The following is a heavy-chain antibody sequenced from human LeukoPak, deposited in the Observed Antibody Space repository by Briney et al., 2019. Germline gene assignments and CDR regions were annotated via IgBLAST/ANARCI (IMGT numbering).Heavy chain of an antibody. V-gene: IGHV3-66*01. CDR2: IYSGGST. Sequence: GGSLRLSCAASGFTVSSNYMSWVRQAPGKGLEWFSVIYSGGSTYYANYEKRRFIFSRDNYKNTLYFQMNSVRAEDTAEYYCARGPHVSGRYVDWFLPDYWGQVTLVTVCS. CDR3: ARGPHVSGRYVDWFLPDY. D-gene: IGHD3-9*01. CDR1: GFTVSSNY. J-gene: IGHJ4*02.